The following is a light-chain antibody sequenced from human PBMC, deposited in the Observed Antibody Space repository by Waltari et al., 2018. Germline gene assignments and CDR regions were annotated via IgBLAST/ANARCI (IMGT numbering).Light chain of an antibody. V-gene: IGKV4-1*01. Sequence: DIVMTQSPDSLTVSLGERATINCKSSQSVFYSSNNKDSLAWYQQKQGQPPKLLIYWASTRESGVPDRFSGSGSGTAFTLTISSLQAEDVAVYYGQQYYSIPITFGQGTRLEIK. J-gene: IGKJ5*01. CDR3: QQYYSIPIT. CDR2: WAS. CDR1: QSVFYSSNNKDS.